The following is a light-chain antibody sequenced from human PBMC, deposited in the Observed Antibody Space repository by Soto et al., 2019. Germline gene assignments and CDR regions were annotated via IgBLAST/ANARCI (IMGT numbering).Light chain of an antibody. CDR3: SSYAGNNNVV. CDR2: EVS. V-gene: IGLV2-8*01. Sequence: QSALTQPPSASGSPGQSVTISCTGTSSDVGGYNYVSWYQQHPGKAPKLMIYEVSKRPSGVPDRFSGSKSGNTASLTVSGVQAEDEADYYCSSYAGNNNVVFGGGTKLTVL. J-gene: IGLJ2*01. CDR1: SSDVGGYNY.